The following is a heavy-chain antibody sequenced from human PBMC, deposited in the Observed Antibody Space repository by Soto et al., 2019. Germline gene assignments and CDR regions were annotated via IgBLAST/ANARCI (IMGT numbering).Heavy chain of an antibody. J-gene: IGHJ6*02. CDR2: ISTHNGDT. CDR3: AREGSRPYYYYGMDV. V-gene: IGHV1-18*01. Sequence: QVQLVQSGGEVKKPGASVKVSCKTSGYSFTTYGISWVRQAPGQGLEWIGWISTHNGDTEFAQNFQGRVTMTPDTSTTTAYMELRSLRSDDTAVYYCAREGSRPYYYYGMDVWGPGTTVTVSS. CDR1: GYSFTTYG. D-gene: IGHD2-15*01.